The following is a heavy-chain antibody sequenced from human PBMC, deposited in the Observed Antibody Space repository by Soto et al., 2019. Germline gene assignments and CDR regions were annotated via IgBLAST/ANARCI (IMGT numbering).Heavy chain of an antibody. CDR2: MNPNSGNT. D-gene: IGHD2-15*01. Sequence: QVQLVQSGAEVKKPGASVKVSCKASGYTFTSYDINWVRQATGQGLEWMGWMNPNSGNTGYAQKFKGRVTMTRNTSISTAYMELSSLRSEDTAVYYWARGGGGYCSGGSCESGFDPWGQGTLVTVSS. J-gene: IGHJ5*02. CDR3: ARGGGGYCSGGSCESGFDP. CDR1: GYTFTSYD. V-gene: IGHV1-8*01.